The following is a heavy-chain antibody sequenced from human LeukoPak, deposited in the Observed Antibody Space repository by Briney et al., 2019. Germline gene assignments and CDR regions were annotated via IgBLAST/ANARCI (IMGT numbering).Heavy chain of an antibody. CDR1: GYTFTGYY. J-gene: IGHJ5*02. V-gene: IGHV1-2*02. Sequence: ASVKVSCKASGYTFTGYYMHWVRQAPGQGLEWMGWINPNSGGTNYAQKFQGRVTMTRDTSTSTAYMELSRLRSDDTAVYYCARGPAYSSSNWFDPWGQGTLVTVSS. CDR2: INPNSGGT. D-gene: IGHD6-19*01. CDR3: ARGPAYSSSNWFDP.